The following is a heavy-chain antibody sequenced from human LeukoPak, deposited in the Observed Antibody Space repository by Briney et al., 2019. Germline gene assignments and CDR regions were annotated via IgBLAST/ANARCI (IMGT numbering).Heavy chain of an antibody. J-gene: IGHJ4*02. D-gene: IGHD1-26*01. CDR3: VRDLGGRSGH. V-gene: IGHV3-74*01. Sequence: GGSLRLPCAASGFTFSSNWMHWVRQAPGKGLVWVSRINEDGSTTNYADSVKGRSTIFRDNAKNTLYLQTNSLRAEDTAVYYCVRDLGGRSGHWGQGTLVTVSS. CDR1: GFTFSSNW. CDR2: INEDGSTT.